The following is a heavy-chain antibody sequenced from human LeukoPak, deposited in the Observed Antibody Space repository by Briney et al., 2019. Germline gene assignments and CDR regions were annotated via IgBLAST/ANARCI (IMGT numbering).Heavy chain of an antibody. CDR1: GGSISSGDYY. CDR3: ARSSYYAPLDY. J-gene: IGHJ4*02. V-gene: IGHV4-30-4*08. Sequence: SETLSLTCTVSGGSISSGDYYWSWIRQPPGKGLEWIGYIYYSGSTYYNPSLKSRVTISVDTSKNQFSPKLSSVTAADTAVYYRARSSYYAPLDYWGQGTLVTVSS. D-gene: IGHD2/OR15-2a*01. CDR2: IYYSGST.